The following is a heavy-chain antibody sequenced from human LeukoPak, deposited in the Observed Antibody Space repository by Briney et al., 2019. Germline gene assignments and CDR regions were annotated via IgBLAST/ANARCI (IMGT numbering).Heavy chain of an antibody. J-gene: IGHJ4*02. CDR3: ARDRSTTPWTES. CDR2: IFHSGNPDYN. Sequence: SETLSLTCSVSGGSMSPYYWSWIRQPPGKGLEWIGYIFHSGNPDYNPYNPSLRSRVTMSVDTPKNEFSLKLTSVTAADTAVYYCARDRSTTPWTESWGQGTLVIVSS. D-gene: IGHD1-1*01. V-gene: IGHV4-59*01. CDR1: GGSMSPYY.